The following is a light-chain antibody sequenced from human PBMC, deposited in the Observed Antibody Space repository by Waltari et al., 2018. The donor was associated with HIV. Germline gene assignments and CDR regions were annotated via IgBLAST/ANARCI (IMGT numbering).Light chain of an antibody. CDR2: EVS. CDR3: SSYTTRSTPDPNWV. V-gene: IGLV2-14*01. J-gene: IGLJ3*02. Sequence: QSVLTQPPSVSAAPGQKVTISCSGSTSNIGNNYVSWYQQLPGTAPKLMIFEVSNRPSGVSNRFSGSKSVNTASLTISGLQAEDEADYYCSSYTTRSTPDPNWVFGGGTKLTVL. CDR1: TSNIGNNY.